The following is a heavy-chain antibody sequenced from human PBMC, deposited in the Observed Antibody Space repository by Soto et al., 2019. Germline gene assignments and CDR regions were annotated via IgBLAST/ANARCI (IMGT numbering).Heavy chain of an antibody. Sequence: EVQLVESGGGLVKPGGSLRLSCAASGFTFSSYSMNWVRQAPGKGLEWVSSISSSSSYIYYADSVKGRFTISRDNAKNSLYLQMNSLRAEDTAVYYCARGGYRSGGSCYRYFDYWGQGTLVTVSS. J-gene: IGHJ4*02. CDR1: GFTFSSYS. CDR2: ISSSSSYI. V-gene: IGHV3-21*01. D-gene: IGHD2-15*01. CDR3: ARGGYRSGGSCYRYFDY.